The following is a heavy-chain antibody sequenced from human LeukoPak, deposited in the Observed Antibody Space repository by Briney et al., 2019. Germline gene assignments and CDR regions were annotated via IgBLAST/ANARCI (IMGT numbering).Heavy chain of an antibody. Sequence: GGSLRLSCAASGFTFGSDWMTWVRQAPGKGLEWVANIKQDGSEKYYVDSVKGRFTISRDNAKNSLYLQMNSLRAEDTAVYYCARDAWFGELLYPFDYWGQGTLVTVSS. D-gene: IGHD3-10*01. V-gene: IGHV3-7*01. CDR3: ARDAWFGELLYPFDY. CDR1: GFTFGSDW. J-gene: IGHJ4*02. CDR2: IKQDGSEK.